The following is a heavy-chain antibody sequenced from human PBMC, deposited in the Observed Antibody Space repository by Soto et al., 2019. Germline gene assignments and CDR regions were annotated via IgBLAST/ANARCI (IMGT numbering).Heavy chain of an antibody. D-gene: IGHD6-19*01. J-gene: IGHJ3*02. CDR3: AREFKSGSAVDHDAFDI. CDR1: GYTFTSYG. CDR2: ISAYNGNT. Sequence: VQLVQSGAEVKKPGASVKVSCKASGYTFTSYGISWVRQAPGQGLEWMGWISAYNGNTNNAQKLQGRVTMTTDTSTSTAYMELRSLRSADTAVYYCAREFKSGSAVDHDAFDIWGQGTMLTVSS. V-gene: IGHV1-18*01.